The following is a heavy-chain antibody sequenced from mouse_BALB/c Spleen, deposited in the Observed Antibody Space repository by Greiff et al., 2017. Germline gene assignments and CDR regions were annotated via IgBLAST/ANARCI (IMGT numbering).Heavy chain of an antibody. CDR2: ISYDGSN. J-gene: IGHJ3*01. CDR1: GYSITSGYY. CDR3: ASPGAWFAY. V-gene: IGHV3-6*02. Sequence: EVQLQESGPGLVKPSQSLSLTCSVTGYSITSGYYWNWIRQFPGNKLEWMGYISYDGSNNYNPSLKNRISITRDTSKNQFFLKLNSVTTEDTATYYCASPGAWFAYWGQGTLVTVSA.